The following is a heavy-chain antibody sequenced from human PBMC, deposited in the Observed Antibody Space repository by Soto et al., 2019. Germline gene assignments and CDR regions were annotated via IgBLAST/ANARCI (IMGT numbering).Heavy chain of an antibody. CDR1: GFTFSSYT. J-gene: IGHJ4*02. Sequence: GGSLRLSCAASGFTFSSYTMNWVRQAPGKGLEWVSSISSSSSYIYYADSVKGRFTISRDNAKNSLYLQMNSLRAEDTAVYYCARGSPPGWLRRGYYFDYWGQGP. D-gene: IGHD5-12*01. CDR2: ISSSSSYI. CDR3: ARGSPPGWLRRGYYFDY. V-gene: IGHV3-21*01.